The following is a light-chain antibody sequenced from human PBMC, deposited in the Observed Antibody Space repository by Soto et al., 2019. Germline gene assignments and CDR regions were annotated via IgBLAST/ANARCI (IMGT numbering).Light chain of an antibody. CDR1: SSNIGAGYD. J-gene: IGLJ1*01. CDR3: QSYDSSLSALYV. CDR2: GNG. Sequence: QCVLTQPPSVTGSPGQTVTISCTGSSSNIGAGYDVHWYQQLPGTAPKLLIYGNGNRPSGVPDRFSGSKSGTSASLAITGLQAEDEADYYCQSYDSSLSALYVFGTGTKVTVL. V-gene: IGLV1-40*01.